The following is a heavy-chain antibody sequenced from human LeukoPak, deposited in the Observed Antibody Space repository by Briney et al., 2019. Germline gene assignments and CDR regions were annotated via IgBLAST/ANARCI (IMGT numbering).Heavy chain of an antibody. CDR1: GCSISDYY. CDR2: LYYSGNT. Sequence: PSETLSLTCTVCGCSISDYYWGWIRQPPGKGLEYIGYLYYSGNTNYNPSLESRVTISVDTSKNHFSLKLNSVTAADTAVYYCARGPVSLISMVRTAPPFFDYWGQGTLVTVSS. D-gene: IGHD3-10*01. V-gene: IGHV4-59*01. J-gene: IGHJ4*02. CDR3: ARGPVSLISMVRTAPPFFDY.